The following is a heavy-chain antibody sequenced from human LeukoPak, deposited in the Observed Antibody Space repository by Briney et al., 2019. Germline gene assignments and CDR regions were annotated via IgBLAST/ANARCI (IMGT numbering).Heavy chain of an antibody. CDR2: ISAYNGNT. J-gene: IGHJ4*02. V-gene: IGHV1-18*04. D-gene: IGHD2-21*02. CDR1: DYTFTSHG. CDR3: ARDAVAVTDIPFDY. Sequence: ASVKVSCKASDYTFTSHGISWVRQAPGQGLEWMGWISAYNGNTNYAQKFQGRVAMTTDTSTSTAYMELRSLRSDDTAVYYCARDAVAVTDIPFDYWGQGTLVTVSS.